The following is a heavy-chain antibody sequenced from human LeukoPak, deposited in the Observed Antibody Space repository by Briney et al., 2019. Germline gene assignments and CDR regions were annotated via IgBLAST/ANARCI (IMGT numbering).Heavy chain of an antibody. CDR2: INTNTGNP. Sequence: ASVKVSCKASGYTFTSYTINWVRQAPGQGLEWMGWINTNTGNPTYAQGFTGRFVFSLDTSVSTAYLQISSLKAEDTAVYYRATDQSGYSSSNRFDSWGQGTLVTVSS. J-gene: IGHJ5*01. D-gene: IGHD6-19*01. CDR3: ATDQSGYSSSNRFDS. V-gene: IGHV7-4-1*02. CDR1: GYTFTSYT.